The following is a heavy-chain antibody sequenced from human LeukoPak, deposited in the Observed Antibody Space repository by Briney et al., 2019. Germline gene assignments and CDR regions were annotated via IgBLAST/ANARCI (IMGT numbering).Heavy chain of an antibody. D-gene: IGHD2-2*01. CDR2: IYYSGST. Sequence: SETLSLTCTVSGGSISSYYWSWIRQPPGKGLEWIGYIYYSGSTNYNPSLKSRVTISVDTSKNQFSLKLSSVTAADTAVYYCARRGYCSSTSCPTEAFDIWGQGTMVTVSS. V-gene: IGHV4-59*01. CDR3: ARRGYCSSTSCPTEAFDI. CDR1: GGSISSYY. J-gene: IGHJ3*02.